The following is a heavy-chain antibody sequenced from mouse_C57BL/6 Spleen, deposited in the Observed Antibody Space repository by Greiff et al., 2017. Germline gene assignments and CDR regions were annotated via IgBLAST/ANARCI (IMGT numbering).Heavy chain of an antibody. CDR3: ARTNWEDWYFDV. CDR2: ISSGSSTI. J-gene: IGHJ1*03. CDR1: GFTFSDSG. Sequence: EVQGVESGGGLVKPGGSLKLSCAASGFTFSDSGMHWVRQAPEKGLEWVAYISSGSSTIYYADTVKGRFTISRDNAKNTLFLQMTSLRSEDTAMYYCARTNWEDWYFDVWGTGTTVTVSS. D-gene: IGHD4-1*01. V-gene: IGHV5-17*01.